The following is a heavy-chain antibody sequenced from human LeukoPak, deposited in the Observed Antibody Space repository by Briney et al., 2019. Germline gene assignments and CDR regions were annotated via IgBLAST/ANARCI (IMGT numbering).Heavy chain of an antibody. Sequence: GGSLRLSCAASGFTFSDYGMSWVRQAPGKGLEWVSAISGSGGSTYYADSVKGRFTISRDNSKYTLYLQMNSLRAEDTAVYYCAKEGNHNFDYWGQGTLVTVSS. V-gene: IGHV3-23*01. CDR3: AKEGNHNFDY. J-gene: IGHJ4*02. CDR2: ISGSGGST. D-gene: IGHD2/OR15-2a*01. CDR1: GFTFSDYG.